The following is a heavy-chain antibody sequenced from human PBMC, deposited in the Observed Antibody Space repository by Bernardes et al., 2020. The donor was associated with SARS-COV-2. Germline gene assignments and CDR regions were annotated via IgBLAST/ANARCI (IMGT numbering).Heavy chain of an antibody. CDR3: AKGPWQPYYYGMDV. Sequence: ASVKVSCKASGYNFTNYDINWVRQATGQGLEWMGWMNPNSDNTGYAWKFQGRVTLTRNTSISTAYMELTSLTSEDTAVYYCAKGPWQPYYYGMDVWGQGTTVTVSS. CDR2: MNPNSDNT. D-gene: IGHD5-12*01. J-gene: IGHJ6*02. V-gene: IGHV1-8*02. CDR1: GYNFTNYD.